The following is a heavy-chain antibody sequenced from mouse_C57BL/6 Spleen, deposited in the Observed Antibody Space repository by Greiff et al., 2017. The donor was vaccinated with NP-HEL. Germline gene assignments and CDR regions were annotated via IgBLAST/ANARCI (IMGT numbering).Heavy chain of an antibody. J-gene: IGHJ2*01. V-gene: IGHV1-63*01. CDR2: IYPGGGYT. D-gene: IGHD1-1*01. CDR1: GYTFTNYW. CDR3: ARGDYYGSSYLDY. Sequence: VQGVESGAELVRPGTSVKMSCKASGYTFTNYWIGWAKQRPGHGLEWIGDIYPGGGYTNYNEKFKGKATLTADKSSSTAYMQFSSLTSEDSAIYYCARGDYYGSSYLDYWGQGTTLTVSS.